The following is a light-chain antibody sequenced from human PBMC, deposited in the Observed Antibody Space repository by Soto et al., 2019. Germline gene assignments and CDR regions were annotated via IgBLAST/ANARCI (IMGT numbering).Light chain of an antibody. J-gene: IGLJ1*01. Sequence: QSVLTQAPSVSGTPGQRVTITCSGSSSNIGRNSVNWYQHLPGTAPKLLTHGNNHRPSGVPDRFSGSKSGTSASLAISGLQPEDEADYCFAAWDDSLNEYVFGDGTKLTVL. CDR3: AAWDDSLNEYV. CDR2: GNN. CDR1: SSNIGRNS. V-gene: IGLV1-44*01.